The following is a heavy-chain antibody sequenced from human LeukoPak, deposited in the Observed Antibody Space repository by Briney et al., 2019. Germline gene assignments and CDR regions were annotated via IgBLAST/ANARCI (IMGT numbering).Heavy chain of an antibody. CDR3: AKGGSYYDSSGYTYYYGMDV. J-gene: IGHJ6*02. CDR1: GFTFSSYG. CDR2: ISYDGSNK. Sequence: GRSLRLSCAASGFTFSSYGMHWVRQAPGKGLEWVAVISYDGSNKYYADSVKGRFTISRDNSKNTLYLQMNSLRAEDTAVYYCAKGGSYYDSSGYTYYYGMDVWGQGTTVTVSS. V-gene: IGHV3-30*18. D-gene: IGHD3-22*01.